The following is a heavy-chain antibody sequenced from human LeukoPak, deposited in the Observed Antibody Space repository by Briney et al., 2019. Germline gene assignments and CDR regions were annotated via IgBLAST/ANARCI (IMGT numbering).Heavy chain of an antibody. V-gene: IGHV3-23*01. CDR1: GFTFSLYA. CDR3: AKAPETDYYDILTGYSETYYYYGMDV. D-gene: IGHD3-9*01. CDR2: INSDSDDI. Sequence: PGGSLRLSCAASGFTFSLYAMNWVRQAPGKGLEWVSYINSDSDDIHYADSVKGRFTISRDNSKNTLYLQMNSLRAEDTAVYYCAKAPETDYYDILTGYSETYYYYGMDVWGQGTTVTVSS. J-gene: IGHJ6*02.